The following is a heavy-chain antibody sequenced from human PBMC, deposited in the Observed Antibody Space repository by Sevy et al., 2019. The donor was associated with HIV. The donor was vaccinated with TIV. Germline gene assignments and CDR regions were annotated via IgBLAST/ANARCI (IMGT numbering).Heavy chain of an antibody. Sequence: SETLSLTCAVYGGSFSGYYWSWIRQPPGKGLEWIGEINHSGSTNYNPSLKSRVTISVDTSKNQFSLKLSSVTAADMAVYYCARYYYATNWFDPWGQGTLVTVSS. CDR1: GGSFSGYY. V-gene: IGHV4-34*01. CDR3: ARYYYATNWFDP. CDR2: INHSGST. J-gene: IGHJ5*02. D-gene: IGHD3-10*01.